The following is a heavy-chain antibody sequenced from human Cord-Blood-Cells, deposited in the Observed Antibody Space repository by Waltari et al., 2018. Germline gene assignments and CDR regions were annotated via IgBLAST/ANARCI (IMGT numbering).Heavy chain of an antibody. J-gene: IGHJ4*02. D-gene: IGHD6-19*01. V-gene: IGHV4-39*01. CDR2: IYYSGST. CDR3: ARHWLYYFDY. Sequence: QLQLQESGPGLVKPSETLSLTCTVSGGSISSSSYYWGWIRQPPGKGLEWIGSIYYSGSTHYNPSLKSRVTISVDTSKNQFSRKLSSVTAADTAVYYCARHWLYYFDYWGQGTLVTVSS. CDR1: GGSISSSSYY.